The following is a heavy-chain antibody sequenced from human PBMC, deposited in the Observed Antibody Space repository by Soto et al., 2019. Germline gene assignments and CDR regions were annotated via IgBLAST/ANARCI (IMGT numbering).Heavy chain of an antibody. V-gene: IGHV4-4*02. CDR2: IYHSGST. D-gene: IGHD3-22*01. CDR3: ARVRYYYDSSVYYPDSSNGMDV. CDR1: GGSISSSNW. Sequence: SETLSLTCAVSGGSISSSNWWSWVRQPPGKGLEWIGEIYHSGSTNYNPSLKSRVTISVDKSKNQFSLKLSSVTAADTAVYYCARVRYYYDSSVYYPDSSNGMDVWAQGTTVTVSS. J-gene: IGHJ6*02.